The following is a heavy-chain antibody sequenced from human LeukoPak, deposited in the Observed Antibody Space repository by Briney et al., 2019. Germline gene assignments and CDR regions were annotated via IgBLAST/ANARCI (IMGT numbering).Heavy chain of an antibody. D-gene: IGHD3-10*01. CDR1: GYTFTRYG. Sequence: ASVKVSCKTSGYTFTRYGVSWVRQAPGQGREWMGWISPHNGNRDYAQKFKDRVTMTTDTSTNTVYLGLRSLRPDDTAMYYCARTGYGSGSNDFDFWGQGTLATVSS. CDR2: ISPHNGNR. V-gene: IGHV1-18*01. CDR3: ARTGYGSGSNDFDF. J-gene: IGHJ4*02.